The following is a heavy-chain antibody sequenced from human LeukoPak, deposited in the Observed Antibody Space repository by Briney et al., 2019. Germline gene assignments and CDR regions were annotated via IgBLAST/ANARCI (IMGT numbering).Heavy chain of an antibody. Sequence: GGSLRLSCAASGFTVSSNYMSWVRQAPEKGLEWVSVIYSGGSTYYADSVKGRFTISRDNSKNTLYLQMNSLRAEDTAVYYCARDRLRDDAFDIWGQGTMVTVSS. CDR2: IYSGGST. J-gene: IGHJ3*02. CDR3: ARDRLRDDAFDI. CDR1: GFTVSSNY. V-gene: IGHV3-53*01. D-gene: IGHD4-17*01.